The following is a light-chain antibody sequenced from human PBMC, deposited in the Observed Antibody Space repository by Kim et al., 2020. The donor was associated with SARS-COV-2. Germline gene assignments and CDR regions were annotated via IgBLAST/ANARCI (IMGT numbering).Light chain of an antibody. CDR2: YDS. J-gene: IGLJ2*01. CDR1: NIGSKS. Sequence: SYELTQPPSVSVAPGKTARITCGGNNIGSKSVHWYQQKPGQAPVLVIYYDSDRPSGSPERFSGSNSGNTATLTISRVEAGDEDDYYCQVCDSGVVFGGGTQLTVL. V-gene: IGLV3-21*04. CDR3: QVCDSGVV.